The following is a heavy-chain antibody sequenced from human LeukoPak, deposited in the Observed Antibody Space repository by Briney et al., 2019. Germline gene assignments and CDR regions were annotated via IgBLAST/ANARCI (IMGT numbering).Heavy chain of an antibody. Sequence: SGGSLRLSCAASGLTISSYAMSWVRQAPGKGLEWVSAISGSGGSTYYADSVKGRFTISRDNSKNTLYLQMNSLRAEDTAVYYCARKNSGSYYSYYFDYWGQGTLVTVSS. D-gene: IGHD1-26*01. CDR3: ARKNSGSYYSYYFDY. CDR1: GLTISSYA. CDR2: ISGSGGST. J-gene: IGHJ4*02. V-gene: IGHV3-23*01.